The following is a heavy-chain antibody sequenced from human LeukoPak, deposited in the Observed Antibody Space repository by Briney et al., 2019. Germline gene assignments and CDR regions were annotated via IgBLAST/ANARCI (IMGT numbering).Heavy chain of an antibody. D-gene: IGHD1-26*01. V-gene: IGHV4-59*12. CDR1: GGSISSYY. J-gene: IGHJ4*02. Sequence: SETLSLTCTVSGGSISSYYWSWIRQPPGKGLEWIGYIYYSGSTNHNPSLKSRVSISVDTSKNQFSLKLSSVTAADTAVYYCARGEVGADRNFDNWGQGTLVTVSS. CDR2: IYYSGST. CDR3: ARGEVGADRNFDN.